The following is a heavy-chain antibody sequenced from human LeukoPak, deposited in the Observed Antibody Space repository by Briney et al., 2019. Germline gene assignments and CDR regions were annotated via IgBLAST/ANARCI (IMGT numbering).Heavy chain of an antibody. J-gene: IGHJ4*02. D-gene: IGHD3-10*01. CDR3: ARYFLVRGVMILGY. Sequence: ASVKVSCKASGYTFTSYDINWVRQATGQGLEWMGWMNPNSGNTGYAQKFQGRVTMTRNTSISTAYMELSSLRSEDTAVYYCARYFLVRGVMILGYWGQGTLVTVSS. CDR1: GYTFTSYD. CDR2: MNPNSGNT. V-gene: IGHV1-8*01.